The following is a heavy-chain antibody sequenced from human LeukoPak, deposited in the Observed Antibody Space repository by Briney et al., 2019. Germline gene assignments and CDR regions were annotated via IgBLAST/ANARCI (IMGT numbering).Heavy chain of an antibody. D-gene: IGHD2-8*02. CDR2: LNSDGSAT. V-gene: IGHV3-74*01. Sequence: AGGYLRLSCAASGFTFGNYWMHWVRQASGKGLVWVSSLNSDGSATSYADSVKGRFTISRDSAQNTVYLQMDSLRVEDTAVYYCTSDALLEYCTGNDCYHSDLWGQG. CDR1: GFTFGNYW. CDR3: TSDALLEYCTGNDCYHSDL. J-gene: IGHJ4*02.